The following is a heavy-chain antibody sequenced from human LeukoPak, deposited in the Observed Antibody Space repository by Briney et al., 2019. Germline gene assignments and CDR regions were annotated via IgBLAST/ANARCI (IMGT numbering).Heavy chain of an antibody. J-gene: IGHJ4*02. CDR1: GGSFSGYY. V-gene: IGHV4-34*01. Sequence: TSETLSVTCAVYGGSFSGYYWSWIRQPPGKGLEWIGEINHSGGTNYNPSLKSRVTISVDTSKNQFSLKLSSVTAADTAVYYCARDVVAAVGSFDYWGQGTQVTVSS. CDR2: INHSGGT. CDR3: ARDVVAAVGSFDY. D-gene: IGHD2-2*01.